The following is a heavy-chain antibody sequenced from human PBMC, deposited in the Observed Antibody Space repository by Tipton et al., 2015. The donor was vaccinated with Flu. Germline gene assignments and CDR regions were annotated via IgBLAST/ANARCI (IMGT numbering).Heavy chain of an antibody. Sequence: SLRLSCTVSGFTFSSYTMNWVRQAPGKGLEWVSSITSNSNNIYYADSVKGRFTVSRDDARNSLYLQMNSLRAEDTAVYYCVSSSDYWNYWGQGTLVTVSS. D-gene: IGHD3/OR15-3a*01. CDR2: ITSNSNNI. CDR3: VSSSDYWNY. J-gene: IGHJ4*02. V-gene: IGHV3-21*06. CDR1: GFTFSSYT.